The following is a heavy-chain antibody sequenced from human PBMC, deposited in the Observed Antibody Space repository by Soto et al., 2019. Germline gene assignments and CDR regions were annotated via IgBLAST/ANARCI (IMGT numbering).Heavy chain of an antibody. J-gene: IGHJ6*02. V-gene: IGHV1-69*13. CDR1: GGTFSSYA. Sequence: EASVKVSCKASGGTFSSYAISWVRQAPGQGLEWMGGIIPIFGTTNYAQKFQGRVTVTADASTSTAYMELSSLRSEDTAVYYCARARMGNYYYFGMDVWGQGTTVTVSS. D-gene: IGHD6-13*01. CDR3: ARARMGNYYYFGMDV. CDR2: IIPIFGTT.